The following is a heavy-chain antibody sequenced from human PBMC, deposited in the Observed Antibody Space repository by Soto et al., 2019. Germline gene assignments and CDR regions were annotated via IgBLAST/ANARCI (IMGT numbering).Heavy chain of an antibody. Sequence: ASVKVSCKASGYTFTSYGISWVRQAPGQGLEWMGWISAYNGNTNYAQKLQGRVTMTTDTSTSTAYMELRSLRSDDTAVYYCARVVPTTPAIAARLFNWFDPWGQGALVTVSS. D-gene: IGHD6-6*01. CDR2: ISAYNGNT. J-gene: IGHJ5*02. V-gene: IGHV1-18*04. CDR3: ARVVPTTPAIAARLFNWFDP. CDR1: GYTFTSYG.